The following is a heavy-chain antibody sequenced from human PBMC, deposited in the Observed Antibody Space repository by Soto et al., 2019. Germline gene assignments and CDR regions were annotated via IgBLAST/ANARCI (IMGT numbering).Heavy chain of an antibody. J-gene: IGHJ4*02. Sequence: QVQLVESGGGVVQPGRSLRLSCAASGFTFGSYAMHWVRQAPGKGLEWVAVISYDGSNKYYADSVKGRFTISRDNSKNTLYLQMNSLRAEDTAVYYCAREGWDIAAAGTSLFFDYWGQGTLVTVSS. V-gene: IGHV3-30-3*01. CDR2: ISYDGSNK. CDR1: GFTFGSYA. D-gene: IGHD6-13*01. CDR3: AREGWDIAAAGTSLFFDY.